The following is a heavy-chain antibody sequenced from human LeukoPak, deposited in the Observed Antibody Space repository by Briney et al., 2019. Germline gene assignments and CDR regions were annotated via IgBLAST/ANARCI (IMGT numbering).Heavy chain of an antibody. J-gene: IGHJ4*02. D-gene: IGHD3-10*01. V-gene: IGHV3-30*04. Sequence: RGSLRLSCAVSGFTFSSYAMHWVRQAPGKGLEWVAVISYDGSNKYYADSVKGRFTISRDNSKKTLYLQMNSLRAEDTAVYYCARDGARTMVRGVIIVRGFDYWGQGTLVTVSS. CDR3: ARDGARTMVRGVIIVRGFDY. CDR1: GFTFSSYA. CDR2: ISYDGSNK.